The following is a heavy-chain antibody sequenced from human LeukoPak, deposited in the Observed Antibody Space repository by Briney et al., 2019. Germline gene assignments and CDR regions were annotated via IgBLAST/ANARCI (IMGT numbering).Heavy chain of an antibody. Sequence: GGSLRLSCAVSGSTFSSYNMNWVRQAPGKGLEWVSSISSGSSYIYYADSVKGRFTISRDNAKNSLYLQMNSLRAEDTAAYYCARYTGSYRDFWGQGTLVTVSS. J-gene: IGHJ4*02. V-gene: IGHV3-21*01. D-gene: IGHD3-16*02. CDR3: ARYTGSYRDF. CDR1: GSTFSSYN. CDR2: ISSGSSYI.